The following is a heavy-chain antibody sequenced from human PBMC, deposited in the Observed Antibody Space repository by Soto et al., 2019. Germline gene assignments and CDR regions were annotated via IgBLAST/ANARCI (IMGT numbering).Heavy chain of an antibody. V-gene: IGHV1-24*01. J-gene: IGHJ4*02. Sequence: ASVKVSCKVSRYTLTELSMHWVRQAPGKGLEWMGGFDPEDGETIYAQKLQGRVTMTEDTSTDTAYMELSRLRSEYTAVYYCSTGFGYCTNGVCYGYFDYWGQGTLVTVS. CDR2: FDPEDGET. CDR3: STGFGYCTNGVCYGYFDY. CDR1: RYTLTELS. D-gene: IGHD2-8*01.